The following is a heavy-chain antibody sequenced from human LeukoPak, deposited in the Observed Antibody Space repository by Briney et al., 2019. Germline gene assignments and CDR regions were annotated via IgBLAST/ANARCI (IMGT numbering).Heavy chain of an antibody. Sequence: GGSLRLSCAASGFSFSNYEMNWVRQAPGKGLEWVANIKQDGSEKYYVDSVKGRFTISRDNAKKSLDLRMNSLRAEDTAVYYCARDWDYWGQGTLVTVSS. V-gene: IGHV3-7*05. CDR3: ARDWDY. CDR1: GFSFSNYE. CDR2: IKQDGSEK. J-gene: IGHJ4*02.